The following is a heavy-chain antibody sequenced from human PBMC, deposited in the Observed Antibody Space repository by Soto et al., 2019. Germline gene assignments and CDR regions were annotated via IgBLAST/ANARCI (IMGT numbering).Heavy chain of an antibody. CDR1: GYTFTSYG. V-gene: IGHV1-18*01. CDR3: ASARRYFDSYDASDI. J-gene: IGHJ3*02. CDR2: ISAYNGNT. D-gene: IGHD3-9*01. Sequence: ASVKVSCKASGYTFTSYGISWVRQAPGQGLEWMGWISAYNGNTNYAQKLQGRVTMTTDTSTSTAYMELRSLRSDDTAVYYCASARRYFDSYDASDIWGQGTMVTVSS.